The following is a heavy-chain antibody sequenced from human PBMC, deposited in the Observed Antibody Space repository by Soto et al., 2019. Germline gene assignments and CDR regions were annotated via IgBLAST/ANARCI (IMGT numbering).Heavy chain of an antibody. CDR2: INPSGGSI. Sequence: GASVQVSCKASGYTFTSYYMHWVRQAPGQGLEWMGIINPSGGSISYAQKFQGRFTISRDNSKNTLYLQMDSLRAEDTAVYHCARDTDSAVGFDYWGQGTLVTVSS. J-gene: IGHJ4*02. CDR3: ARDTDSAVGFDY. CDR1: GYTFTSYY. V-gene: IGHV1-46*01. D-gene: IGHD2-21*02.